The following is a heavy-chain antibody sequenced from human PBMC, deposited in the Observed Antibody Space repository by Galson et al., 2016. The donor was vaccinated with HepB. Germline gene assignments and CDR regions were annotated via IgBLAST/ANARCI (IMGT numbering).Heavy chain of an antibody. Sequence: QSGAEVKKPGESLKISCKGSGYRFTSYWIGWVRQMPGKGLEWMGNIYPGDSHTIYSPSFQGQVTISVDKSISTAYLHWSSLEASDTAMYYCARRLIADFQDAFDIWGQGTMVTVSS. J-gene: IGHJ3*02. CDR3: ARRLIADFQDAFDI. D-gene: IGHD3-16*02. CDR1: GYRFTSYW. V-gene: IGHV5-51*01. CDR2: IYPGDSHT.